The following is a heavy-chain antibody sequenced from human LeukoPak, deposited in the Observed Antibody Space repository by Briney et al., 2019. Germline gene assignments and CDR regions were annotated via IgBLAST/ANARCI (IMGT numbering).Heavy chain of an antibody. CDR2: IKQGGSEE. V-gene: IGHV3-7*01. J-gene: IGHJ4*02. CDR3: ARGPSYGSRCDYLDS. CDR1: GFIFTDYW. D-gene: IGHD3-10*01. Sequence: QAGGSLRLSCAASGFIFTDYWMYWVRRAPGKGLEWVADIKQGGSEEIYLDSVNGRFTISRDDATKSVYLQMNSLRVEDTGLYYCARGPSYGSRCDYLDSWGQGTLVTVSS.